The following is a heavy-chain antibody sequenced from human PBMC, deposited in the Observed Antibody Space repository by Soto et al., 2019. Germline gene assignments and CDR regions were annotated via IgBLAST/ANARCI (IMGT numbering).Heavy chain of an antibody. V-gene: IGHV4-30-2*01. CDR1: GGSVSTPGYS. CDR2: IHHIGST. D-gene: IGHD3-22*01. Sequence: PSETLSLTCAVSGGSVSTPGYSWSWIRQPPGKGLEWIGYIHHIGSTYYNPSLKSRVPISVDRSKNQFTVKLSSVTAADTAVYYCGRGPVNYYDNSGYFDSFGQVTQVTVSS. J-gene: IGHJ4*02. CDR3: GRGPVNYYDNSGYFDS.